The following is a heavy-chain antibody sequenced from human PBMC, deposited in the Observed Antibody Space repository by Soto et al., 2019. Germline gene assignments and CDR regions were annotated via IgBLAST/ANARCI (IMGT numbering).Heavy chain of an antibody. D-gene: IGHD5-12*01. CDR2: ISSASGDT. V-gene: IGHV1-3*05. CDR3: TRGGFSQYGMDV. Sequence: QVHLVQSGAEERKPGASVKVSCEASGDTFTAYSLHWVRQAPGQGLEWMGWISSASGDTRYSQKFQGRLTITRDTAASTTYMELGSLRSEDTAIYYCTRGGFSQYGMDVWGQGTTVTVSS. CDR1: GDTFTAYS. J-gene: IGHJ6*02.